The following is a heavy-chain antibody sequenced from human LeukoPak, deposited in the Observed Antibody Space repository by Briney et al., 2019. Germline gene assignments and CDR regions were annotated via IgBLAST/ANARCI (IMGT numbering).Heavy chain of an antibody. CDR2: IIPIFGTA. V-gene: IGHV1-69*13. J-gene: IGHJ4*02. D-gene: IGHD5-18*01. CDR3: ARDLPGRGYSYGVDY. CDR1: GGTFSSYA. Sequence: ASVKVSCKASGGTFSSYAISWVRQAPGQGLEWMGGIIPIFGTANYAQKFQGRVTITADESTSTAYMELSSLRSEDTAVYYCARDLPGRGYSYGVDYWGQGTLVTVSS.